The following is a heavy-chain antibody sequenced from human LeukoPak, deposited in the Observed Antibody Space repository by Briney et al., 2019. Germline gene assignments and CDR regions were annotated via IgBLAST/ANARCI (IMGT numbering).Heavy chain of an antibody. CDR2: ISAYNGNT. J-gene: IGHJ4*02. Sequence: ASVKVSCKASGYTFTSYGISWVRQAPGQGLEWMGWISAYNGNTNYAQKLQGRVTMTTDTSTSTAYMELRSLRSDDTAVYYCARGTWEDTYYYDSGGYILGYWGQGTLVTVSS. V-gene: IGHV1-18*01. CDR3: ARGTWEDTYYYDSGGYILGY. D-gene: IGHD3-22*01. CDR1: GYTFTSYG.